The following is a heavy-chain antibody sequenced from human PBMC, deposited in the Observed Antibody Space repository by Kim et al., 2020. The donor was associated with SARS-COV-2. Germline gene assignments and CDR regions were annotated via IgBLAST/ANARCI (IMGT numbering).Heavy chain of an antibody. CDR2: MSYDGRVK. J-gene: IGHJ3*02. Sequence: GGSLRLSCEASGFTLTKYGMHWVRQAPGTGLEWVAFMSYDGRVKYYGETVKGRFTITRDTSKNTLFLQMDDLRAEYTAVYYCTRGGVSGTDAFGMWGQGSLVTVSS. CDR3: TRGGVSGTDAFGM. V-gene: IGHV3-30*03. CDR1: GFTLTKYG. D-gene: IGHD3-3*01.